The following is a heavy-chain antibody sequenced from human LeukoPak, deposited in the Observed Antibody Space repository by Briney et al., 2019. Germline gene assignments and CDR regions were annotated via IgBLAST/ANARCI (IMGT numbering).Heavy chain of an antibody. J-gene: IGHJ3*02. V-gene: IGHV4-38-2*02. CDR2: IYHSGST. CDR1: GYSISSGYY. CDR3: ARESGYYDRDAFDI. Sequence: PSETLSLTCTVSGYSISSGYYWGWIRQPPGKGLEWIGSIYHSGSTYYNPSLKSRVTISVDTSKNQFSLKLSSVTAADTAIYYCARESGYYDRDAFDIWGQGTMVTVSS. D-gene: IGHD3-22*01.